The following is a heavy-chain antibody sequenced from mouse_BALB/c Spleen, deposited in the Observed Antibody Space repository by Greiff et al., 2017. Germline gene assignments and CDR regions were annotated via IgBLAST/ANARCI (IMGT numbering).Heavy chain of an antibody. CDR3: ARDGEGCAY. J-gene: IGHJ3*01. Sequence: QVQLKESGPELVKPGASVKISCKASGYAFSSSWMNWVKQRPGQGLEWIGRIYPGDGDTNYNGKFKGKATLTADKSSSTAYMQLSSLTSVDSAVYFCARDGEGCAYWGQGTLVTVSA. V-gene: IGHV1-82*01. CDR1: GYAFSSSW. CDR2: IYPGDGDT.